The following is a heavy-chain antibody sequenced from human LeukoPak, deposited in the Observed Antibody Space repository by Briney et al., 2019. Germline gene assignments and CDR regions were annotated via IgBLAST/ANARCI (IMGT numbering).Heavy chain of an antibody. D-gene: IGHD3-22*01. CDR3: ARAQTNYYDPHGPFDY. V-gene: IGHV4-59*08. Sequence: PSETLSLTCTVSGGSISSYYWSWIRQPPGKGLEWIGYIYYSGSTNYNPSLKSRVTISVDTSKNQFSLKLSSVTAADTAVYYCARAQTNYYDPHGPFDYWGQGTLVTVSS. J-gene: IGHJ4*02. CDR2: IYYSGST. CDR1: GGSISSYY.